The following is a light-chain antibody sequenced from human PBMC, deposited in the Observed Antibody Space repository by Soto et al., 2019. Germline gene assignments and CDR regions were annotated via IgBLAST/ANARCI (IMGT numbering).Light chain of an antibody. CDR2: VVS. V-gene: IGKV1-39*01. Sequence: DIQLTQSPSSLSASVGDRVTITCRASQTISRNLNWYQQKPGEAPKLLMYVVSTLQAGVPSRFSGSESGTDYPLTISNLQPDDFATYYCQQSYSIPYTVGRGTKLEIK. J-gene: IGKJ2*01. CDR3: QQSYSIPYT. CDR1: QTISRN.